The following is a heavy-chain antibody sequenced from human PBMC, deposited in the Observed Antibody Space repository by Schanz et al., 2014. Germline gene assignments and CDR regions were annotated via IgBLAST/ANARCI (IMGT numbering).Heavy chain of an antibody. Sequence: QVQLVQSGAEVKKPGASVKVSCKTSGYTFTDYPINWVRQAPGRRLEWMGWINTASGNTRYSEAFQGRVTMTRDKSTSTASMELSSLRSEDTAVYYCARGPSQGYSYVHNIGAYYYGMDVWVQGTTVTVSS. CDR1: GYTFTDYP. CDR3: ARGPSQGYSYVHNIGAYYYGMDV. V-gene: IGHV1-3*04. J-gene: IGHJ6*02. D-gene: IGHD5-18*01. CDR2: INTASGNT.